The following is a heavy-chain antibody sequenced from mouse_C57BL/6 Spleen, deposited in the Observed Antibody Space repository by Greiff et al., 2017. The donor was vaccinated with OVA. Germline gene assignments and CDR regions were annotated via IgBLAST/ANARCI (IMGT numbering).Heavy chain of an antibody. J-gene: IGHJ2*01. CDR3: ASPNYYGSSYFDY. D-gene: IGHD1-1*01. Sequence: QVQLKESGAELARPGASVKMSCKASGYTFTSYTMHWVKQRPGQGLEWIGYINPSSGYTKYNQKFKDKATLTADKSSSTAYMQLSSLTSEDSAVYYCASPNYYGSSYFDYWGQGTTLTVSS. V-gene: IGHV1-4*01. CDR1: GYTFTSYT. CDR2: INPSSGYT.